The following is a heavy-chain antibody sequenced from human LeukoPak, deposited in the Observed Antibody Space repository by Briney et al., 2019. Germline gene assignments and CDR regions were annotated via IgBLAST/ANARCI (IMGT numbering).Heavy chain of an antibody. J-gene: IGHJ4*02. D-gene: IGHD6-13*01. CDR2: IYHSGST. CDR1: GYSISSGYY. CDR3: AREQQHFDY. V-gene: IGHV4-38-2*02. Sequence: PSETLSLTCAVSGYSISSGYYWGWIRQPPGKGLEWVGSIYHSGSTYYNPSLKSRVTISVDTSKNQFSLKLSSVTAADTAVYYCAREQQHFDYWGQGTLVTVSS.